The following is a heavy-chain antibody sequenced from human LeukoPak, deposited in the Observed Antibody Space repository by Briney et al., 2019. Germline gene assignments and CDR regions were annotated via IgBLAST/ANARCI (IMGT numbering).Heavy chain of an antibody. CDR3: ARGRVGTRPIYY. CDR2: INHSGST. Sequence: SETLSLTCAGYGGTFSGYYWSWIRQPPGKGLEWIGEINHSGSTNYNPSLKSRVTISVDTSKNQFSLKLSSVTAADTAVYYCARGRVGTRPIYYWGQGTLVTVSS. V-gene: IGHV4-34*01. CDR1: GGTFSGYY. D-gene: IGHD2-2*01. J-gene: IGHJ4*02.